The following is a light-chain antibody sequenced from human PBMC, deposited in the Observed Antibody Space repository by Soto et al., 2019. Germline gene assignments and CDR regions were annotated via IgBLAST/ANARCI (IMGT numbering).Light chain of an antibody. CDR2: GAF. CDR3: HQYGSSRT. V-gene: IGKV3-20*01. J-gene: IGKJ1*01. CDR1: QSVSSNY. Sequence: EIVLTQSPGTLSLSPGERATFSCRASQSVSSNYLAWYQQKPGQAPRLLIYGAFKRATGIPDRFSGSGSGTDFTLTISRMEPEDFAVYCCHQYGSSRTFGQGTKVDIK.